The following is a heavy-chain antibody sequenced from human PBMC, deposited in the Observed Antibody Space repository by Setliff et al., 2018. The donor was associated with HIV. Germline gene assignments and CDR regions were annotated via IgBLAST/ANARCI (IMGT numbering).Heavy chain of an antibody. CDR2: IYYSGAT. CDR3: ASGRGAKGGYDYFGS. Sequence: SETLSLTCTVSGDSISSGGYYWSWIRQLPGKGLEWIGYIYYSGATYYNPSLKNRVTISLDTSKSQFSLKLTSVTAADTALYCCASGRGAKGGYDYFGSWGQGTLVTVSS. J-gene: IGHJ4*02. V-gene: IGHV4-31*03. CDR1: GDSISSGGYY. D-gene: IGHD5-12*01.